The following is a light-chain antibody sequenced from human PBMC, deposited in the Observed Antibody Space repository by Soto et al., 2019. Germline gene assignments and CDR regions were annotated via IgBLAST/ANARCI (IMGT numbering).Light chain of an antibody. CDR1: QDINNY. Sequence: DIKLTQSPSSLSASVGYRVTITCQASQDINNYLNWYQQKPGKAPELLIYDASDLEVGVPSRFSGSGSGTVFTLTISSLQPEDIATYYCQQFDDLTFTFGQGTRLEI. V-gene: IGKV1-33*01. CDR2: DAS. CDR3: QQFDDLTFT. J-gene: IGKJ5*01.